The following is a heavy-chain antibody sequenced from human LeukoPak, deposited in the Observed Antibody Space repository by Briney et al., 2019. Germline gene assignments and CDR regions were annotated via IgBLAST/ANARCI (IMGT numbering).Heavy chain of an antibody. J-gene: IGHJ4*02. CDR2: ISASGSKI. CDR1: GFPFSSYS. Sequence: PGVSLRLSCAASGFPFSSYSMNWVRQAPGKGLEWVSYISASGSKIYYLDSVKGRFTVSRDNAMNSLFLQMDRPRAEDTAVYYCVRVKGTYFDFWGQGTLVTVSS. CDR3: VRVKGTYFDF. V-gene: IGHV3-48*01. D-gene: IGHD1-1*01.